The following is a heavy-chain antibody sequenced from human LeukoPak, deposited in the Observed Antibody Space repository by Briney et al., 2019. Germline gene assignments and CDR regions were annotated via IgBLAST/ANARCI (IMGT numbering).Heavy chain of an antibody. D-gene: IGHD3-10*01. CDR3: ARDLDYYGSGSYYEIDY. CDR2: INPSGGST. V-gene: IGHV1-46*01. J-gene: IGHJ4*02. Sequence: ASVKVSCKASGGTFSSYAISWVRQAPGQGLEWMGIINPSGGSTSYAQKFQGRVTMTRDMSTSTVYMELSSLRSEDTAVYYCARDLDYYGSGSYYEIDYWGQGTLVTVSS. CDR1: GGTFSSYA.